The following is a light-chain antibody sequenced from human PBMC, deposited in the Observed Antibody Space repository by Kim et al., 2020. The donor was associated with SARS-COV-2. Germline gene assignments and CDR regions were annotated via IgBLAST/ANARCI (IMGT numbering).Light chain of an antibody. J-gene: IGKJ2*01. V-gene: IGKV1-5*01. CDR2: DAS. CDR1: QSISTW. CDR3: QQYNSN. Sequence: GDRVTITCRASQSISTWLACYQQKPGKAPKLLIYDASSLKSEVPSRFSGSGSGTEFTLTISSLQPDDFATYVWQQYNSNFGQGTNLDI.